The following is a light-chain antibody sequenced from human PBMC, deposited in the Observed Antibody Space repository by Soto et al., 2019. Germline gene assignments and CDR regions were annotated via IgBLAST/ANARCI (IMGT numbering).Light chain of an antibody. CDR3: QQLNDFPVT. CDR1: QSVSNRY. CDR2: GAS. V-gene: IGKV3-20*01. J-gene: IGKJ5*01. Sequence: EIVLTQSPGTLSLSPGERATLSCRASQSVSNRYLAWYQQKPGQAPRLLIYGASSRATGIPDRFSGSGSGTDFTLTISRLEPEDFATYYCQQLNDFPVTFGQGTRLEI.